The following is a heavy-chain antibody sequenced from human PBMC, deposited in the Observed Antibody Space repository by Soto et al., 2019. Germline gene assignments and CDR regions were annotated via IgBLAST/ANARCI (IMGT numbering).Heavy chain of an antibody. D-gene: IGHD5-12*01. J-gene: IGHJ4*02. CDR2: IYYSGST. V-gene: IGHV4-39*01. CDR3: ARSRGRPGYFDY. CDR1: GGSISSSSYY. Sequence: SETLSLTCTVSGGSISSSSYYWGWIRQPPGKGLEWIGSIYYSGSTYYNPSLKSRVTISVDTSKNQLSLKLSSVTAADTAVYYCARSRGRPGYFDYWGQGTLVTVSS.